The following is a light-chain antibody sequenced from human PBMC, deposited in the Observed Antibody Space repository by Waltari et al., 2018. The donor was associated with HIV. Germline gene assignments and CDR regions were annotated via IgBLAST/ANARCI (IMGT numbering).Light chain of an antibody. J-gene: IGKJ4*02. V-gene: IGKV1-5*03. CDR3: QQYKSYPLT. CDR2: QAS. CDR1: QSISDW. Sequence: DTQMTQSPSTLSASVGDRVTITCRASQSISDWLAWYQQKPGRAPNLLIYQASKVKSVVPSRFSGGASGTEFTLTISGLQPDDFATYFCQQYKSYPLTFGRGTEVEIK.